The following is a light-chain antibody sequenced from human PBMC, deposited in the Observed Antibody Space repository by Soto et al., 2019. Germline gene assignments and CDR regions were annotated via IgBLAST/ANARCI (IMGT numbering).Light chain of an antibody. CDR3: LLSYPGPRYPRVV. V-gene: IGLV7-46*01. Sequence: QTVVTQEPSLTVSPGGTVTLTCGSSTGAVTSGHYPYWFQQKPGQAPRTLIYDTNNKHSWTPARFSGSLLGGQGVLTLSGAQPEDEADYYCLLSYPGPRYPRVVFGGGTKLTVL. CDR1: TGAVTSGHY. CDR2: DTN. J-gene: IGLJ2*01.